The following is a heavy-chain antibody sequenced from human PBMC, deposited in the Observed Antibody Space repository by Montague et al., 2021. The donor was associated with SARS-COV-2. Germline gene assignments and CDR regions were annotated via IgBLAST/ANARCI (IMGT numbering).Heavy chain of an antibody. J-gene: IGHJ6*02. CDR3: ATLSRRTAAGTRDYSGLDV. CDR1: GDSISTSTW. V-gene: IGHV4-4*02. Sequence: SETLSLTCTVSGDSISTSTWWCWVRQTPGKGQEWSGEIFHSETNNYNPSLKSRVSFSVDNTNNKFYLMLSSLIAAATTVYYCATLSRRTAAGTRDYSGLDVWGQGTMVVVSS. D-gene: IGHD6-13*01. CDR2: IFHSETN.